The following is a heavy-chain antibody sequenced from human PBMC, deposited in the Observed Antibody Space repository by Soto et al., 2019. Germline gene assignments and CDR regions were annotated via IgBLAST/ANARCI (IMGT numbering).Heavy chain of an antibody. CDR2: INPNSGGT. D-gene: IGHD6-19*01. Sequence: ASVKVSCKASGYTFTGYYMHWVRQAPGQGLEWMGWINPNSGGTNYAQKFQGRVTMTRDTSISTAYMELSRLRSDDTAVYYCASPQGIAVAGTNYYYGMDVWGQGTTVTVSS. CDR1: GYTFTGYY. J-gene: IGHJ6*02. CDR3: ASPQGIAVAGTNYYYGMDV. V-gene: IGHV1-2*02.